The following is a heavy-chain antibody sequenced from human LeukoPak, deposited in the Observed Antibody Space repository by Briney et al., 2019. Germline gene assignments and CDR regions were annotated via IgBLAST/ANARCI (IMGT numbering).Heavy chain of an antibody. J-gene: IGHJ4*02. Sequence: GGSLRLSCAASGFTFSSYWMSWVRQAPGKGLEWVANIKRDGSEKYYVDSVKGRFAISRDNSKNTLYLQMNSLRAEDTAVYYCAKEAGSGLRVTGDYWGQGTLVTVSS. CDR2: IKRDGSEK. CDR3: AKEAGSGLRVTGDY. V-gene: IGHV3-7*01. D-gene: IGHD3-10*01. CDR1: GFTFSSYW.